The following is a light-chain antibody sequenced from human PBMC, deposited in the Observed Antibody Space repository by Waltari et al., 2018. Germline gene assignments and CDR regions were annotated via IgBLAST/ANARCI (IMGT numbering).Light chain of an antibody. CDR3: YSTDSSGNHWV. CDR2: EDT. J-gene: IGLJ2*01. CDR1: DLPKKY. V-gene: IGLV3-10*01. Sequence: SYELTQPPSVSVSPGQTARINCSGDDLPKKYGFWFQQKSGQSPVLIIYEDTKRPSGIPEKFSGSTSGTVATLTISGAQVEDEADYYCYSTDSSGNHWVFGGGTRLTVL.